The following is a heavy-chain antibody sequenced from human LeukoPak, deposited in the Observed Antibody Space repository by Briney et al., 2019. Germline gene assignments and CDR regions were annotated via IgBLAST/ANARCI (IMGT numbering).Heavy chain of an antibody. CDR2: IYYSGST. Sequence: SETLSLTCTVSGGSISSYYWSWIRQPPGKGLEWIGYIYYSGSTNYNPSLKSRVTISVDTSKNQFSLKLRSVTAADPAVYYCARLWYSTPGMDVWGQGTTVTVSS. V-gene: IGHV4-59*12. D-gene: IGHD6-13*01. J-gene: IGHJ6*02. CDR3: ARLWYSTPGMDV. CDR1: GGSISSYY.